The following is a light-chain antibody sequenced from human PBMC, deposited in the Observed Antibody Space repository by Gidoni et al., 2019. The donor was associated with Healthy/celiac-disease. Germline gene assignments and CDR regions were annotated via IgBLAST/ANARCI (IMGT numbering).Light chain of an antibody. Sequence: EIVMTQFPATLSVLSGEKATLSCRASPSVSSNLAWYQQKPGQAPRLLIYGASTRAPGLPAGLSGGGSGTEFTLTISSLQSEEFAVYYCRQYNNCMYTFGRGTKLEIK. CDR1: PSVSSN. V-gene: IGKV3-15*01. J-gene: IGKJ2*01. CDR2: GAS. CDR3: RQYNNCMYT.